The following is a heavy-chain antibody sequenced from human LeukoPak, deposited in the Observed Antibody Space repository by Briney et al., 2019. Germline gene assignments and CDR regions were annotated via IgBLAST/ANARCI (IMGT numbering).Heavy chain of an antibody. V-gene: IGHV1-2*02. J-gene: IGHJ5*02. D-gene: IGHD2/OR15-2a*01. CDR2: INPNSGGT. Sequence: ASVKVSRRASGYTFTGYYMHWVRQAPGQGLEWMGWINPNSGGTNYAQKFQGRVTMTRDTSITTAYMELTRLTSDDTAVYYCARVDVLLPAALGWFDPWGQGTLVTVST. CDR3: ARVDVLLPAALGWFDP. CDR1: GYTFTGYY.